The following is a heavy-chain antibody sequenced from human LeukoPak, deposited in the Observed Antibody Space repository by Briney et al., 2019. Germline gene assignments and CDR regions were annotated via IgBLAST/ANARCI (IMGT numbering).Heavy chain of an antibody. CDR2: MNPNSGNT. D-gene: IGHD3-3*01. CDR3: ARAVRIRLLEWLPYYYYYMDV. J-gene: IGHJ6*03. CDR1: GYTFTSYD. Sequence: ASVKVSCKASGYTFTSYDINWVRQATGQGLEWMGWMNPNSGNTGYAQKFQGRVTMTRNTSISTAYMELSSLRSEDTAVYYCARAVRIRLLEWLPYYYYYMDVWGKGTTVTVSS. V-gene: IGHV1-8*01.